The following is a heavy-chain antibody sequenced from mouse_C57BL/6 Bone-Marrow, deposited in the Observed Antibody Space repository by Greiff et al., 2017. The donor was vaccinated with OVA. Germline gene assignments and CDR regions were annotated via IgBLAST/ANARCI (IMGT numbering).Heavy chain of an antibody. CDR2: IYPRSGNT. CDR3: ARGGLRGLFAY. Sequence: QVQLQQSGAELARPGASVKLSCKASGYTFTSYGILWVKQRTGQGLEWIGEIYPRSGNTYYNEKFKGKATLTADKSSSTAYMELRSLTSEDSAVYFCARGGLRGLFAYWGQGTLVTVSA. J-gene: IGHJ3*01. V-gene: IGHV1-81*01. D-gene: IGHD3-2*02. CDR1: GYTFTSYG.